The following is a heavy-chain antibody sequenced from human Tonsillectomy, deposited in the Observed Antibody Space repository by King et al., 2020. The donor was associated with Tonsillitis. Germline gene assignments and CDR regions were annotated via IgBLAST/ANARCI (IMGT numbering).Heavy chain of an antibody. Sequence: VQLQQSGPRLVKPSETRSLTCALSGGSITSHYWTWIRQPPGEGLEWIGYVHYTGSTFYNPSLKSRVTISLDTSKKHFSLSLRSVTAADTATYFCARTPWGYAFDSWGQGGLVTVSS. V-gene: IGHV4-59*11. CDR1: GGSITSHY. CDR3: ARTPWGYAFDS. D-gene: IGHD5-12*01. CDR2: VHYTGST. J-gene: IGHJ4*02.